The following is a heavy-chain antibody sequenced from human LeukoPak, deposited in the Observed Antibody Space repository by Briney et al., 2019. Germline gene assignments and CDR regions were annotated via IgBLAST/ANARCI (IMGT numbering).Heavy chain of an antibody. J-gene: IGHJ3*02. V-gene: IGHV1-18*01. D-gene: IGHD3-10*01. CDR3: ARDLSYYYGSESYYTPFEDAFEI. Sequence: ASVKVSCKASGYTFTSYGISWVRQAPGQGLEWMGWISAYNGNTNYAQKLQGRVTMTTYTSTSTAYMELRSLRSDDTGVYYGARDLSYYYGSESYYTPFEDAFEIWGQGTMVTVSS. CDR1: GYTFTSYG. CDR2: ISAYNGNT.